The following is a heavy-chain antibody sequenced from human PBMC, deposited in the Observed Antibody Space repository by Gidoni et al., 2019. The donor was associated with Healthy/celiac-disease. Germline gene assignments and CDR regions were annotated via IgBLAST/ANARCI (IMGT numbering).Heavy chain of an antibody. V-gene: IGHV3-33*01. J-gene: IGHJ4*02. CDR2: IWYDGSNK. CDR1: GFTFSSYG. D-gene: IGHD3-10*01. Sequence: QVQLVESGGGVVQPGRSLRLSCSASGFTFSSYGIHWVRQAPGKGLEWVAVIWYDGSNKYYADAVKGRFTISRDNSKNTLYLQMNSLRAEDTAVYYCARDLADRWFGELLLYLLDYWGQGTLVTVSS. CDR3: ARDLADRWFGELLLYLLDY.